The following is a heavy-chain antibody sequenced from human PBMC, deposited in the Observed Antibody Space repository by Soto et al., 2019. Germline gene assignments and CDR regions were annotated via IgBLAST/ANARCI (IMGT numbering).Heavy chain of an antibody. Sequence: PGGSLRLSCAASGFTFNRYGMHRVRQAPGKGLEWVAIISYDGSNEYYADSVKGRFTISRDNSKNTLYLQMNSLRAEDTAVYFCAKDPGGDWYYFEYWGQGALVTVSS. J-gene: IGHJ4*02. CDR3: AKDPGGDWYYFEY. D-gene: IGHD2-21*02. CDR2: ISYDGSNE. CDR1: GFTFNRYG. V-gene: IGHV3-30*18.